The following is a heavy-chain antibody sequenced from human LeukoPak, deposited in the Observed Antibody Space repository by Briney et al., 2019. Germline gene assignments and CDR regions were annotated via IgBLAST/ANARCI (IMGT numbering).Heavy chain of an antibody. CDR3: ARETIDITIIEVVRMGDAFDI. CDR1: GGSFSGYY. CDR2: INHTGGT. J-gene: IGHJ3*02. D-gene: IGHD3-22*01. V-gene: IGHV4-34*01. Sequence: SETLSLTCAVYGGSFSGYYWSWIRQPPGKGLEWIGEINHTGGTNYNPSLKSRVTISVDTSKNQFSLKLSSVTAADTAVYYCARETIDITIIEVVRMGDAFDIWGQGTMVAVSS.